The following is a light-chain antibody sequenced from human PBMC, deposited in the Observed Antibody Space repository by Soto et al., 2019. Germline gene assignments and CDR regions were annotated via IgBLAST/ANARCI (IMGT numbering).Light chain of an antibody. Sequence: EIVLTQSPATLSLSPGERATLSFRASQSVSSYLAWYPPKPGQAPRLLIYDASNRATGIPARFSGSGSGTDFTLTISSLEPEDFAVYYCQQRSNWPWTFGQGTKLEIK. V-gene: IGKV3-11*01. CDR2: DAS. J-gene: IGKJ2*01. CDR3: QQRSNWPWT. CDR1: QSVSSY.